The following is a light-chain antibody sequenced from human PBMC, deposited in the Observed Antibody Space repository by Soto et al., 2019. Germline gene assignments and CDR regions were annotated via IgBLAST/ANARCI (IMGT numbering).Light chain of an antibody. CDR2: EVS. V-gene: IGLV2-14*01. J-gene: IGLJ3*02. Sequence: QSALTQPASVSGSPGQSITISCTGTSSDVDGYNYVSWYQQHPGKAPKLMIYEVSNRPSGVSNRFSGSKSGNTASLTISGLQAEDEADYYCSSYTSSSDRVFGGGTKLTVL. CDR3: SSYTSSSDRV. CDR1: SSDVDGYNY.